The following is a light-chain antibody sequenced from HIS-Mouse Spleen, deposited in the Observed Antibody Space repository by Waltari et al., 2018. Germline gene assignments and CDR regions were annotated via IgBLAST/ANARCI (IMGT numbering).Light chain of an antibody. CDR1: SSNIGSNT. CDR2: SNN. Sequence: QSVLTQPPSASGTPGQRVTISCSGSSSNIGSNTVNWYQQLPVTAPKLLIHSNNQRPSVVPDRFSGSKSGTSASLAISGLQSEDEADYYCAAWDDSLNGRYVFGTGTKVTVL. CDR3: AAWDDSLNGRYV. V-gene: IGLV1-44*01. J-gene: IGLJ1*01.